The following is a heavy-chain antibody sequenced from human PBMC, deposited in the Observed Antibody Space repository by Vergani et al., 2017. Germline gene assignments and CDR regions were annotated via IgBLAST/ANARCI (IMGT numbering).Heavy chain of an antibody. D-gene: IGHD3-16*01. V-gene: IGHV4-39*01. CDR2: IYNSGNG. Sequence: QMQLQESGPGLVKASETLSLTCTVSGDSIISRSYYWGWIRQPPGKGREWIGSIYNSGNGYSGSSLKSRVTISADTSKNQFSLRLSSVTAADTAVYYCASGKYYSDGTSHFRGKYFDVWGRGTLVTVPS. CDR1: GDSIISRSYY. J-gene: IGHJ2*01. CDR3: ASGKYYSDGTSHFRGKYFDV.